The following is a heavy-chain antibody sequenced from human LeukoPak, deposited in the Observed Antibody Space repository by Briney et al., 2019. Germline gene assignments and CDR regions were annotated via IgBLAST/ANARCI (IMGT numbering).Heavy chain of an antibody. CDR3: AREVSSGHDY. Sequence: ASVYVSCKASGYTFTGYYMHWVRQAPGQGLEWMGWINPNSGGTKYAQNFQGRVTLTRDTSISTAYMEVSRLRSDDTAVYYCAREVSSGHDYWVQGTLVTVSS. D-gene: IGHD3-22*01. V-gene: IGHV1-2*02. CDR2: INPNSGGT. J-gene: IGHJ4*02. CDR1: GYTFTGYY.